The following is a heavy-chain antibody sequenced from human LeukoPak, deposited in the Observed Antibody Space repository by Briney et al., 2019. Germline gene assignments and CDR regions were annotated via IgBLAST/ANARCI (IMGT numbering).Heavy chain of an antibody. CDR3: AREIEMATTRGLNY. V-gene: IGHV3-30*02. CDR1: GFTFSSYG. Sequence: GGSLRLSCAASGFTFSSYGMHWVRQAPGKGLEWVAFIRYDGSNKYYADSVKGRFTISRDNSKNTLYLQMNSLRAEDTAVYYCAREIEMATTRGLNYWGQGTLVTVSS. D-gene: IGHD5-24*01. CDR2: IRYDGSNK. J-gene: IGHJ4*02.